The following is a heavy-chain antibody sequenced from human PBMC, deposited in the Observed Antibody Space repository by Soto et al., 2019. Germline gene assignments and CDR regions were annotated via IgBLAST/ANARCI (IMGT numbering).Heavy chain of an antibody. Sequence: ASVKVSCKASGYTFTSYYMHWVRQAPGQGLEGMGRINPSGGSTSYAQEFQGRVTMTRGACRSTVYRELSSRRSEDTAVYYCATRFGSRYCRGGRCFSYPPPYYYYGMDVWGQGTTVTVSS. D-gene: IGHD2-15*01. J-gene: IGHJ6*02. CDR3: ATRFGSRYCRGGRCFSYPPPYYYYGMDV. V-gene: IGHV1-46*01. CDR2: INPSGGST. CDR1: GYTFTSYY.